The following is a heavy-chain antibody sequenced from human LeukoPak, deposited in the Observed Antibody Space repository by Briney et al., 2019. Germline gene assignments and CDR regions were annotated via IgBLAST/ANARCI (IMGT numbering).Heavy chain of an antibody. D-gene: IGHD4-23*01. Sequence: SETLSLTCAVDGGSFSDYYWSWIRQPPGKGLEWIGEINHSGSTNYNPSLKSRVTISVDTSKNQFSLKLSSVTAADTAVYYCARGAVSRWNYGMDVWGQGTTVTVSS. CDR3: ARGAVSRWNYGMDV. CDR1: GGSFSDYY. J-gene: IGHJ6*02. CDR2: INHSGST. V-gene: IGHV4-34*01.